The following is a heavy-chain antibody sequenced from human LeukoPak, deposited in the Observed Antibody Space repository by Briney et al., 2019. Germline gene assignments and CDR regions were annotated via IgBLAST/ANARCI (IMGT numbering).Heavy chain of an antibody. CDR1: GFTFSSYS. J-gene: IGHJ3*02. D-gene: IGHD6-19*01. Sequence: PGGSLRLSCAASGFTFSSYSMNWVRQAPGKGLEWVSYISSSSSTIYYAGSVKGRFTISRDNAKNSLYLQMNSLRAEDTAVYYCARAEQQWLVPDAFDIWGQGTMVTVSS. CDR2: ISSSSSTI. V-gene: IGHV3-48*01. CDR3: ARAEQQWLVPDAFDI.